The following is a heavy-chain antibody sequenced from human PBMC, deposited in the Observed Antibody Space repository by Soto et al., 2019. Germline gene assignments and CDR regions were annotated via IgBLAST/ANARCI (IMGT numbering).Heavy chain of an antibody. V-gene: IGHV4-59*08. CDR1: GGSISSYY. CDR3: ARRYGGNLDY. D-gene: IGHD1-1*01. CDR2: IYYSGST. Sequence: QVQLQESGPGLVKPSETLSLTCTVSGGSISSYYWSWIRQPPGKGLEWIGYIYYSGSTNYNPSLXGXVXIXLDTSKNQFSLKLSSATAADTAVYYCARRYGGNLDYWGQGTLVTVSS. J-gene: IGHJ4*02.